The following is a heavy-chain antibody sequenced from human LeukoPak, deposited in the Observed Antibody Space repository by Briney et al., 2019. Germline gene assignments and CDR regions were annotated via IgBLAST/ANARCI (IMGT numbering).Heavy chain of an antibody. CDR2: VYNSGNT. CDR1: GGSISDYF. CDR3: ARRGYYMDV. V-gene: IGHV4-59*01. J-gene: IGHJ6*03. Sequence: SETLSLTCTVSGGSISDYFWSWIRQPPGKGLEWIGYVYNSGNTNYNPSLKSRVTISVDTSKNQFSLKLSSVTAADTAVYYCARRGYYMDVWGKGITVTVSS.